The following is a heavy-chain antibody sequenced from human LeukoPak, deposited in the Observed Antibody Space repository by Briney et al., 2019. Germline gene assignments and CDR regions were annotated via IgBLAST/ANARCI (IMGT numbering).Heavy chain of an antibody. CDR2: ISAYNGNT. V-gene: IGHV1-18*01. CDR1: GYTFTSYG. CDR3: ARDSPAEDIVVVVAAGTFDY. D-gene: IGHD2-15*01. Sequence: ASVKVSCKASGYTFTSYGISWVRQAPGQGLEWMGWISAYNGNTNYAQKLQGRVTMTTDTSTSTAYMELRSLRSDDTAVYYCARDSPAEDIVVVVAAGTFDYWGQGTLVTVSS. J-gene: IGHJ4*02.